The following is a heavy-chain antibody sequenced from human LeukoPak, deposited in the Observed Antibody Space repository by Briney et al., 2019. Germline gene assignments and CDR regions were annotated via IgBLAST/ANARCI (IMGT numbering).Heavy chain of an antibody. J-gene: IGHJ4*02. Sequence: SETLSLTCAVSAYSISSGYRWGWIRQPPGKGLEWIGSIYHSGITYYNPALKRRVTIAGDTSNNQFSLELPSVPAADTAVYSCARYRDGHTPFDHWGQGTLVTVSS. CDR2: IYHSGIT. CDR1: AYSISSGYR. CDR3: ARYRDGHTPFDH. V-gene: IGHV4-38-2*01. D-gene: IGHD5-24*01.